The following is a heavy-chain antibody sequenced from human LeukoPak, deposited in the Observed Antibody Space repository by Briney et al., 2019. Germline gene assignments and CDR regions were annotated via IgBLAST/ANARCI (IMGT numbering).Heavy chain of an antibody. J-gene: IGHJ6*03. CDR2: IIPIFGTA. V-gene: IGHV1-69*01. CDR3: ARDLGTRYCSGGSCHYYFMDV. Sequence: SVKVSCKASGGTFSSYAISWVRQAPGQGLEWMGEIIPIFGTANYAQKFQGRVTITADESTSAAYMELSSLRSEDTAVYYCARDLGTRYCSGGSCHYYFMDVWGKGTTLTVSS. D-gene: IGHD2-15*01. CDR1: GGTFSSYA.